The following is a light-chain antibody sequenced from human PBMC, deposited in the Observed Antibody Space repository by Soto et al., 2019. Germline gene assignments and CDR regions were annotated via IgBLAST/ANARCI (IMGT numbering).Light chain of an antibody. CDR1: QSVSSSY. J-gene: IGKJ4*01. V-gene: IGKV3-20*01. CDR2: GAS. CDR3: QQYGSSPALT. Sequence: EIVLTQSPCTLSFSPGERSTLSCRASQSVSSSYLAWYQQKPGQAPRLLIYGASSRATGIPDRFSGSGSGTDFTLTISRLEPEDFAVYYCQQYGSSPALTFGGGTKVDIK.